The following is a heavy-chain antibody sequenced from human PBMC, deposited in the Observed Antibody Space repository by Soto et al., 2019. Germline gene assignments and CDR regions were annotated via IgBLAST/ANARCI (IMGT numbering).Heavy chain of an antibody. V-gene: IGHV3-73*01. CDR3: TRRYCSGGGCSSDFDY. J-gene: IGHJ4*02. CDR1: GFTLSGFD. Sequence: EAQLVESGGGLVQPGGSLKLSCSAPGFTLSGFDIHWVRQASGEGLEWVGRIKTKVESYATALAASVKGRFTLSRDDPKNTAYLVMNSLKTEDTAVYYCTRRYCSGGGCSSDFDYWGQGTLVTVSS. CDR2: IKTKVESYAT. D-gene: IGHD2-15*01.